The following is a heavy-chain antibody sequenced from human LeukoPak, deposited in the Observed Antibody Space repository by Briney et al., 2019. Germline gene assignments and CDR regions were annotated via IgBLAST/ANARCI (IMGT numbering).Heavy chain of an antibody. CDR3: ARAMGATSPPSDY. Sequence: GGSLRLSCAASGFTFSSYSMNWVRQAPGKGLEWVSSISSSSSYIYYADSVKGRFTISRDNAKNSLYLQMNSLRAEDTALYYCARAMGATSPPSDYWGQGTLVTVSS. V-gene: IGHV3-21*04. J-gene: IGHJ4*02. D-gene: IGHD1-26*01. CDR2: ISSSSSYI. CDR1: GFTFSSYS.